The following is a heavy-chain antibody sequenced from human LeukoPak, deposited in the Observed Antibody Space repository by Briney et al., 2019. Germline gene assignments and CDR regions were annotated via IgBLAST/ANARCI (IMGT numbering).Heavy chain of an antibody. J-gene: IGHJ5*02. CDR3: ARVIAAAGTDDNWFDP. CDR2: IYYSGST. D-gene: IGHD6-13*01. CDR1: GGSISSGGYY. Sequence: SETLSLTCTVSGGSISSGGYYWSWIRQPPGKGLEWIGYIYYSGSTNYNPSLKSRVTISVDTSKNQFSLKLSSVTAADTAVYYCARVIAAAGTDDNWFDPWGQGTLVTVSS. V-gene: IGHV4-61*08.